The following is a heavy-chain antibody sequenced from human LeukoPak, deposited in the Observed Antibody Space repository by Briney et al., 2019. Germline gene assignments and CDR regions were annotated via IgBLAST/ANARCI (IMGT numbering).Heavy chain of an antibody. Sequence: GGSLRLSCAASAFTFSTYAMSWVRQAPGKGLEWVSSIARSGDSTYYADSVKGRFTISRDDSKNTVYLQMNSLRIEDTAVYYCARDFDQGGADYYFAYWGQGTLVTVSS. CDR1: AFTFSTYA. D-gene: IGHD3-9*01. CDR2: IARSGDST. CDR3: ARDFDQGGADYYFAY. J-gene: IGHJ4*02. V-gene: IGHV3-23*01.